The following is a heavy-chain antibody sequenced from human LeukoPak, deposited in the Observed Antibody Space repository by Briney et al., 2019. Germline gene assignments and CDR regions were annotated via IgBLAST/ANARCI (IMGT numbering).Heavy chain of an antibody. D-gene: IGHD6-13*01. CDR2: ISYDGSNK. CDR3: AKTGGAAAGYFDY. Sequence: GGSLRLSCAASGFTFSSYGMHWVRQAPGKGLEWVAVISYDGSNKYYADSVKGRFTISRDNSKNTLYLQMNSLRAEDTAVYYCAKTGGAAAGYFDYWGQGTLVTVSS. J-gene: IGHJ4*02. V-gene: IGHV3-30*18. CDR1: GFTFSSYG.